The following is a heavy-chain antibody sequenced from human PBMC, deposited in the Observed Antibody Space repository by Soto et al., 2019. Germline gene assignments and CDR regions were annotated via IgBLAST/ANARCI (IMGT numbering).Heavy chain of an antibody. Sequence: ASVKVSCKASGYTFTGYYMHWVRQAPGQGLEWMGWINPNSGGTNYAQKFQGWATMTRDTSISTAYMELSRLRSDDTALYYCARGRTIFGVVTTNWFDPWGQGTLVTVSS. J-gene: IGHJ5*02. V-gene: IGHV1-2*04. CDR1: GYTFTGYY. CDR3: ARGRTIFGVVTTNWFDP. D-gene: IGHD3-3*01. CDR2: INPNSGGT.